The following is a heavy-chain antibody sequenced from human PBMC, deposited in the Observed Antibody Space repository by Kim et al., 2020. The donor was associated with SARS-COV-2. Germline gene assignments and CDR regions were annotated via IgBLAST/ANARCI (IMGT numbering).Heavy chain of an antibody. D-gene: IGHD5-12*01. V-gene: IGHV1-3*01. CDR3: ASIGYSGYDLRDFDY. J-gene: IGHJ4*02. Sequence: QKFQGSVTITRDTSASTAYMELSSLRSEDTAVYYCASIGYSGYDLRDFDYWGQGTLVTVSS.